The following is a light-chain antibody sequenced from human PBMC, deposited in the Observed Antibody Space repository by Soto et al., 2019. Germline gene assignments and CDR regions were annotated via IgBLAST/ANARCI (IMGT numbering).Light chain of an antibody. CDR3: QQRSNGGFT. CDR2: DAS. J-gene: IGKJ3*01. Sequence: EIVLTQSPATLSLSPGERATLSCRASQSVSSYLAWYQQKPGQAPRLLIYDASNRATGIPARFSGSGSGTDFPLTISSLEPEDFAVYYCQQRSNGGFTFGPGTKVDIK. V-gene: IGKV3-11*01. CDR1: QSVSSY.